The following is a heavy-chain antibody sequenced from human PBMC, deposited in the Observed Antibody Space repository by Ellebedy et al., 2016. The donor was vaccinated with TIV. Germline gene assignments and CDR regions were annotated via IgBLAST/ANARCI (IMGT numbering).Heavy chain of an antibody. J-gene: IGHJ3*01. D-gene: IGHD3-16*01. CDR2: LYYTGST. CDR3: VSSASMDAFDL. Sequence: SETLSLTCAVSGGSLSDNYWTWIRQPPGKGLEWIGYLYYTGSTNYNPSLKSRVTISVNTPRNKFSLKLSSVTAAETAVYYCVSSASMDAFDLWGQGTMVTVSS. CDR1: GGSLSDNY. V-gene: IGHV4-59*01.